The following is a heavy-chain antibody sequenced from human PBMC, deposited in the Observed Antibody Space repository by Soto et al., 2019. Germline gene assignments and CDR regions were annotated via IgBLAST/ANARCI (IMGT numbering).Heavy chain of an antibody. D-gene: IGHD5-18*01. CDR2: IKQDGSEK. Sequence: EVQLVESGGGLVQPGGSLRLSCAASGFTFSRYWMSWVRQAPRKGLEWVANIKQDGSEKYYVDSVKGRFTISRDNAKYSVYLQRNSLRAEDTAVYYCARDFEGSYGYGPFEYWGQGTLVTVSS. CDR1: GFTFSRYW. J-gene: IGHJ4*02. CDR3: ARDFEGSYGYGPFEY. V-gene: IGHV3-7*03.